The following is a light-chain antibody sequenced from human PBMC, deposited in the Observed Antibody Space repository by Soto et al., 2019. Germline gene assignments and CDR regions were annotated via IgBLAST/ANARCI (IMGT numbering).Light chain of an antibody. V-gene: IGKV3-11*01. J-gene: IGKJ3*01. CDR1: QSVSSY. Sequence: EIVLTQSPATLSLSPGERATLSCRASQSVSSYLAWYQQKPGQAPRLLIYDASNRATGIPARFSGSGSGTDFTLTISSLEPDDFAVYYCQQLSNWPRFTFGPGTKVDIK. CDR3: QQLSNWPRFT. CDR2: DAS.